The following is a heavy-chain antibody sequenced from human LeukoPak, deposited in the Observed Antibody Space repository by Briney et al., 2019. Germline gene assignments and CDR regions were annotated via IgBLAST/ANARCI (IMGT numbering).Heavy chain of an antibody. CDR3: AKSQGYYYDSSDPSFDY. Sequence: GGSLRLSCAASGFTFDDYAMHWVRQAPGKGLEWVSGITWNSGSRGYADSVKGRFTISRDNAKNSLYLQMNSLRAEDTALYYCAKSQGYYYDSSDPSFDYWGQGTLVTVSS. CDR2: ITWNSGSR. D-gene: IGHD3-22*01. J-gene: IGHJ4*02. V-gene: IGHV3-9*01. CDR1: GFTFDDYA.